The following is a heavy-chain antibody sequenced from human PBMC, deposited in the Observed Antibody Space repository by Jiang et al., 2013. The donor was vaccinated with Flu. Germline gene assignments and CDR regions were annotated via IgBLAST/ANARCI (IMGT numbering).Heavy chain of an antibody. V-gene: IGHV3-30*18. CDR1: GFTFSSYG. CDR3: AKVAGLDGDYLNDYFDY. Sequence: RSLRLSCAASGFTFSSYGMHWVRQAPGKGLEWVAVISYDGSNKYYADSVKGRFTISRDNSKNTLYLQMNSLRAEDTAVYYCAKVAGLDGDYLNDYFDYWGQGTLVTVSS. CDR2: ISYDGSNK. J-gene: IGHJ4*02. D-gene: IGHD4-17*01.